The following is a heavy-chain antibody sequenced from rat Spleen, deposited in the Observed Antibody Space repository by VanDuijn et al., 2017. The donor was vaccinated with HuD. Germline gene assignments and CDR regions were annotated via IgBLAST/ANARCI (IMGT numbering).Heavy chain of an antibody. V-gene: IGHV5-27*01. CDR3: TREGNSGYDY. J-gene: IGHJ2*01. CDR2: ISTSGGST. CDR1: GFTLSDHY. Sequence: EVQLVESDGGLVQPGRSLKLSCAASGFTLSDHYMAWVRQAPTKGLEWVATISTSGGSTYYRDSVKGRFTISRDNAQNTLYLQMNSLRSEDTATYYCTREGNSGYDYWGQGVMVTVSS. D-gene: IGHD4-3*01.